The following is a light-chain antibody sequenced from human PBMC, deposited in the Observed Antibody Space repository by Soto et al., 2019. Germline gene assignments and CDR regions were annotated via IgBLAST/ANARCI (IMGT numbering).Light chain of an antibody. CDR1: QSVSNTY. CDR3: QQYAASPRT. V-gene: IGKV3-20*01. J-gene: IGKJ1*01. Sequence: EIVLTQSPGTLSLSPRERATLSCRASQSVSNTYLAWYQHRPGQAPRLLIYGASTRAPGIPDMFSGSGSGTDFTLTISRLEPEDFAVYYCQQYAASPRTFGQGTQVEV. CDR2: GAS.